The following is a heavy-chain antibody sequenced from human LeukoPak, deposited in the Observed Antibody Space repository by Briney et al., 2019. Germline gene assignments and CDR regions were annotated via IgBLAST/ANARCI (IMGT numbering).Heavy chain of an antibody. J-gene: IGHJ6*03. Sequence: PGGSLRLSCAASGFTFSSYAMHWVRQAPGKGLEWVAVISYDGSNKYYADSVKGRFTISRDNSKNTLYLQMNSLRAEDTAVYYCARDPGFSLTFYYMDVRGTGTTVTISS. D-gene: IGHD3-10*01. CDR3: ARDPGFSLTFYYMDV. CDR2: ISYDGSNK. CDR1: GFTFSSYA. V-gene: IGHV3-30*04.